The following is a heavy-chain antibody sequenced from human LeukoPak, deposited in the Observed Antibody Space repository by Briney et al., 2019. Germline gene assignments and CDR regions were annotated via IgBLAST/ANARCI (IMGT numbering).Heavy chain of an antibody. CDR1: GFTFTDYA. Sequence: GRSLRPSRAASGFTFTDYAMNCVPHAPGKGQGCGLGISGSAVGTYYADSVKGRFTISRDNSKNTLYLQMNSLRAEDTAVYYCAKGPIAAAAWFDPWGQGTLVTVSS. V-gene: IGHV3-23*01. CDR2: ISGSAVGT. J-gene: IGHJ5*02. CDR3: AKGPIAAAAWFDP. D-gene: IGHD6-13*01.